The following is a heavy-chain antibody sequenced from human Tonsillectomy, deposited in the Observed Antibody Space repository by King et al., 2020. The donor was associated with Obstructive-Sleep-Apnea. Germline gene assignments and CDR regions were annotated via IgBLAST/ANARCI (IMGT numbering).Heavy chain of an antibody. V-gene: IGHV4-59*01. CDR3: ARASGGYYFDY. J-gene: IGHJ4*02. CDR1: GGSISSYY. Sequence: VQLQESGPGLVKPSETLSLTCTVSGGSISSYYWSWIRQPPGKGLEWIGYFYYSGSTNYNPSLKSRVTISVDTSKNQFSLKLSSVTAADTAVYYCARASGGYYFDYWGQGTLVTVSS. D-gene: IGHD1-14*01. CDR2: FYYSGST.